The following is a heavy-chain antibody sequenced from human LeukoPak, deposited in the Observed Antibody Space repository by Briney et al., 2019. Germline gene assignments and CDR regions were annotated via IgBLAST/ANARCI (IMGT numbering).Heavy chain of an antibody. D-gene: IGHD3-22*01. CDR1: GYTLTELS. Sequence: ASVKVSCXVSGYTLTELSMHWVRQAPGKGLEWMGGFDPEDGETIYAQKFQGRVTMTEDTSTDTAYMELSSLRSEDTAVYYCATVYYYDSSGYYYFDYWGQGTLVTVSS. J-gene: IGHJ4*02. CDR2: FDPEDGET. CDR3: ATVYYYDSSGYYYFDY. V-gene: IGHV1-24*01.